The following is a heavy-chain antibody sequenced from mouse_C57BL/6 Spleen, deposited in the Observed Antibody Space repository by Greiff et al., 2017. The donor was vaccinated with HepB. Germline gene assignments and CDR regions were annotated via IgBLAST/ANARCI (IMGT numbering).Heavy chain of an antibody. CDR1: GYTFTSYW. Sequence: VQLQQPGAELVKPGASVKMSCKASGYTFTSYWITWVKQRPGQGLEWIGDIYPGSGSTNYNEKFKSKATLTVDTSSSTAYMQLSSLTSEDSAVYYCARTIYYGYDEDAMDYWGQGTSVTVSS. V-gene: IGHV1-55*01. CDR3: ARTIYYGYDEDAMDY. CDR2: IYPGSGST. J-gene: IGHJ4*01. D-gene: IGHD2-2*01.